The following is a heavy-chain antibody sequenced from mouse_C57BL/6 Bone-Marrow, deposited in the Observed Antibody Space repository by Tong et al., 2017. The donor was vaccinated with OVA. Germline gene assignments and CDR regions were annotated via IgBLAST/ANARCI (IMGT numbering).Heavy chain of an antibody. V-gene: IGHV1-18*01. CDR2: INPNNGGT. CDR1: GYTFTDYN. J-gene: IGHJ3*01. Sequence: EVQLQESGPELVKPGASVKIPCKASGYTFTDYNMDWVKQSHGKSLEWIGDINPNNGGTIYNQKFKGKATLTVDKSSSTAYLQLSSLTSEDTAVYYCARPDLFAYWGQGTLVTVSA. CDR3: ARPDLFAY.